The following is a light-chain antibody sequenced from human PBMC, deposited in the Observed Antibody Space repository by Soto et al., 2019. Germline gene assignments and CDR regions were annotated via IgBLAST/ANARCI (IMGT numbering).Light chain of an antibody. J-gene: IGKJ4*01. Sequence: EVVMTQSPATLSVSPGERATLSCRASQSVYSNLAWYQLKPGQAPRLLIYGASTRATGIPARFSGSGSGTEFTLTISSLQSEDFAIYYCQQYINWPLTFGGGTKVEIK. CDR3: QQYINWPLT. CDR2: GAS. CDR1: QSVYSN. V-gene: IGKV3D-15*01.